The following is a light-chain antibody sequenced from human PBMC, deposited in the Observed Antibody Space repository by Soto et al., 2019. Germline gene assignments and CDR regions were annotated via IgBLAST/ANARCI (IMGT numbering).Light chain of an antibody. CDR3: QQRSNWLFT. V-gene: IGKV3-11*01. CDR1: RSVSSY. J-gene: IGKJ3*01. CDR2: DAS. Sequence: EIVLTQSPATLSLSPGERATLSCRASRSVSSYLAWYQRKPGQAPRLLIYDASNRATGIPARFSGSGSGTDFPLTISSLEPEDFAVYYCQQRSNWLFTFGPGTKVDIK.